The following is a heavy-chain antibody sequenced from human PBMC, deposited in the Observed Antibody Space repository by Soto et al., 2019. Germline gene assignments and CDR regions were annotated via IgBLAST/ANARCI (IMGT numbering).Heavy chain of an antibody. V-gene: IGHV1-18*01. CDR1: DDTFTSYG. CDR2: ISAYNGNT. J-gene: IGHJ5*01. CDR3: ARFSIAPSRPPWFDP. D-gene: IGHD6-6*01. Sequence: QVQLVQSGAEVKKPGASVKVSCKAFDDTFTSYGTSWVRQAPGQGFECMGWISAYNGNTNYAQKLQGRVTITTDPPPSQAYRVQGSLRSDVTAVYYCARFSIAPSRPPWFDPLGQGTLATLSS.